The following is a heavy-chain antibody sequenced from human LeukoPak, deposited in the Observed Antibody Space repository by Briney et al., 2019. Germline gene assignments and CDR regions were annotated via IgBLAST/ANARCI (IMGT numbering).Heavy chain of an antibody. V-gene: IGHV3-30*03. J-gene: IGHJ6*03. CDR3: ASQVGGTMIVVVTTDLYYMDV. D-gene: IGHD3-22*01. CDR1: GFTFSSYS. CDR2: ISYDGSNK. Sequence: GGSLRLSCAASGFTFSSYSMNWVRQAPGKGLEWVAVISYDGSNKYYADSVKGRFTISRDNSKNTLYLQMNSLRAEDTAVYYCASQVGGTMIVVVTTDLYYMDVWGKGTTVTVSS.